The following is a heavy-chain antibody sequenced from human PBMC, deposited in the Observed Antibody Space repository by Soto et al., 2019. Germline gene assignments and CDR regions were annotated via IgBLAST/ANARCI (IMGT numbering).Heavy chain of an antibody. V-gene: IGHV4-34*01. CDR2: INHSGST. CDR1: GGSFSGYY. D-gene: IGHD1-1*01. CDR3: ARGYNWNDGMGY. Sequence: QVQLQQWGAGLLKPSETLSLTCAVYGGSFSGYYWSWIRQPPGKGLEWIGEINHSGSTNYNPSLKSRVTISVDTSKNQFSLKLSSVTAADTAVYYWARGYNWNDGMGYWGQGTLVTVSS. J-gene: IGHJ4*02.